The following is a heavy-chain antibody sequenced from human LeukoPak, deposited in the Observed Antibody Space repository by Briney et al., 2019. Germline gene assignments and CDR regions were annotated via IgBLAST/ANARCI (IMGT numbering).Heavy chain of an antibody. D-gene: IGHD3-9*01. CDR1: GYTFTGYY. V-gene: IGHV1-2*02. CDR2: INPNSGGT. Sequence: GASVKVSCKASGYTFTGYYMHWVRQAPGQGLEWMGWINPNSGGTNYAQKFQGRVTMTRDTSISTAYMELSRLRSDDTAVHYCARVYYDILTGWGGTAYDYWGQGTLVTVSS. CDR3: ARVYYDILTGWGGTAYDY. J-gene: IGHJ4*02.